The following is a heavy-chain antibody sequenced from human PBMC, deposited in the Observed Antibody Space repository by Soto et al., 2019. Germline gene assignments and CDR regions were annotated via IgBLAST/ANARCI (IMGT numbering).Heavy chain of an antibody. Sequence: ASVKVSCKVSGYTLTELSMHWVRQAPGKGLEWMGGFDPGDGETIYAQKFQGRVTMTTDTSTSTAYMELRSLRSDDTAVYYCASSSSSWGTYYYYMDVWGKGTTVTVSS. V-gene: IGHV1-24*01. CDR2: FDPGDGET. D-gene: IGHD6-13*01. J-gene: IGHJ6*03. CDR1: GYTLTELS. CDR3: ASSSSSWGTYYYYMDV.